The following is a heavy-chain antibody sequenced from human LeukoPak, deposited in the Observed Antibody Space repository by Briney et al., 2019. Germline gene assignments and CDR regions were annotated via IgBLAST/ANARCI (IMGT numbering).Heavy chain of an antibody. CDR2: VSGSGGST. CDR1: GFTFSSYA. V-gene: IGHV3-23*01. J-gene: IGHJ4*02. Sequence: GGSLRLSCAASGFTFSSYAMSWVRQAPGKGLEWVSAVSGSGGSTYYADSVKGRFTISRDNSKNTLYLQMNSLRAEDTAVYYCAKVLLAMIVLFDYWGQGTLVTVSS. D-gene: IGHD3-22*01. CDR3: AKVLLAMIVLFDY.